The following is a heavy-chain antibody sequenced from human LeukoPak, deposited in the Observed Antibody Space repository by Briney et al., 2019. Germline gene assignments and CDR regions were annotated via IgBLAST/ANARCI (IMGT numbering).Heavy chain of an antibody. CDR3: ASEPAAAGKNSFDH. Sequence: GGSLRLSCAASGFTFSTYWMTWVRQAPGKGLEWVANIKRDGSEKNHVDSVKGRFTISRDNAKNSLYLQMNSLTAEDMAVYSCASEPAAAGKNSFDHWGQGTLVTVSS. CDR2: IKRDGSEK. V-gene: IGHV3-7*01. CDR1: GFTFSTYW. D-gene: IGHD6-25*01. J-gene: IGHJ5*02.